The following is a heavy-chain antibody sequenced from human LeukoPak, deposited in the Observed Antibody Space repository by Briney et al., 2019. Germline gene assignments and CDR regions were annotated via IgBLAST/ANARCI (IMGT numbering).Heavy chain of an antibody. CDR3: VTPRSWELSDMAV. J-gene: IGHJ6*03. CDR2: VYHNGET. CDR1: GYSISTNYY. Sequence: SETLSLTCTVSGYSISTNYYWAWIRQSPGTGLEWIGSVYHNGETYYNPSLKSRVIISVDTSKNEFSLRLTSVTAAGTAVYYCVTPRSWELSDMAVWGKGTTVIVSS. D-gene: IGHD1-26*01. V-gene: IGHV4-38-2*02.